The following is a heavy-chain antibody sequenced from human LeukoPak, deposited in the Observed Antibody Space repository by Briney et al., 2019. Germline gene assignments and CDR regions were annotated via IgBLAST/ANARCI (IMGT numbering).Heavy chain of an antibody. CDR1: GFTFSSYS. CDR3: ARPYSSGWYPDFDY. Sequence: GGSLRLSCAASGFTFSSYSMNWVRQAPGKGLEWVSSISSSSSYIYYAYSVKGRFTISRDNAKNSLYLQMNSLRAEDTAVYYCARPYSSGWYPDFDYWGQGTLVTVSS. D-gene: IGHD6-19*01. CDR2: ISSSSSYI. V-gene: IGHV3-21*01. J-gene: IGHJ4*02.